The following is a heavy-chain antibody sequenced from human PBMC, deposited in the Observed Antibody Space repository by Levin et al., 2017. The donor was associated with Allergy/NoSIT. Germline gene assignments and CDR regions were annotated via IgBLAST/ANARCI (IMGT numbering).Heavy chain of an antibody. CDR3: ARERYFDWLKGGGGNWFDP. D-gene: IGHD3-9*01. V-gene: IGHV4-59*01. CDR2: IYYSGST. J-gene: IGHJ5*02. CDR1: GGSISSYY. Sequence: SQTLSLTCTVSGGSISSYYWSWIRQPPGEGLEWIGYIYYSGSTNYNPSLKSRVTISVDTSKNQFSLKLSSVTAADTAVYYCARERYFDWLKGGGGNWFDPWGQGTLVTVSS.